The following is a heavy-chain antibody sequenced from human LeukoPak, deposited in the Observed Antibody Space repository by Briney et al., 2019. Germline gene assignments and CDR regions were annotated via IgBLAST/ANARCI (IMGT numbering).Heavy chain of an antibody. J-gene: IGHJ4*02. CDR1: GFTVSNNY. D-gene: IGHD6-19*01. Sequence: GGSLRLSCAASGFTVSNNYMSWVRQAPGKGLEWVSYISSSSSTIYYADSVKGRFTISRDNAKNSLYLQMNSLRAEDTAVYYCVLGSGWYYYFDYWGQGTLVTVSS. CDR2: ISSSSSTI. V-gene: IGHV3-11*04. CDR3: VLGSGWYYYFDY.